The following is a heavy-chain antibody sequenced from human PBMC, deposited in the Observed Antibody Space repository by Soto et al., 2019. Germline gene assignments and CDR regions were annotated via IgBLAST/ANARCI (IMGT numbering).Heavy chain of an antibody. J-gene: IGHJ4*02. V-gene: IGHV3-74*01. CDR1: GFSFRSYW. CDR3: VREPWGFSGTWYDY. D-gene: IGHD6-13*01. Sequence: LRLSCAGSGFSFRSYWMHWVRQAPGKGLVWVSRINHDGSITNYADSVKGRFTISRDNANNTVYLQMNSLGAEDTALYYCVREPWGFSGTWYDYWGQGTLVTVSS. CDR2: INHDGSIT.